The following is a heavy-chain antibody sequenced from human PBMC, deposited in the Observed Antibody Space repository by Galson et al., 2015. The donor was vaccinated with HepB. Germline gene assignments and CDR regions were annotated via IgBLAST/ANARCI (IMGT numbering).Heavy chain of an antibody. J-gene: IGHJ3*02. CDR1: GYSFTSYW. D-gene: IGHD3-22*01. CDR3: ASRNYYDSSGYPFDAFDI. Sequence: QSGAEVKKPGESLRISCKGSGYSFTSYWISWVRQMPGKGLEWMGRIDPSDSYTNYSPSFQGHVTISADKSISTAYLQWSSLKASDTAMYYCASRNYYDSSGYPFDAFDIWGQGTMVTVSS. V-gene: IGHV5-10-1*01. CDR2: IDPSDSYT.